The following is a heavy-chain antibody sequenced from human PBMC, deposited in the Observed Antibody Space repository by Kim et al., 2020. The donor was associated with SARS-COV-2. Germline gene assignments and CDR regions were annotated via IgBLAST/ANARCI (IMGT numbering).Heavy chain of an antibody. CDR1: GGSISSSSYY. D-gene: IGHD3-22*01. J-gene: IGHJ4*02. CDR2: IYYSGST. V-gene: IGHV4-39*01. CDR3: ARNTYYYDSSGYGVDY. Sequence: SETLSLTCTVSGGSISSSSYYWGWIRQPPGKGLEWIGSIYYSGSTYYNPSLKSRVTISVDTSKNQFSLKLSSVTAADTAVYYCARNTYYYDSSGYGVDYWGQGTLVTVSS.